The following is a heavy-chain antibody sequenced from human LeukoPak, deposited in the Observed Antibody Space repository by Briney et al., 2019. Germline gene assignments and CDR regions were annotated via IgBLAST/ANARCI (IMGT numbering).Heavy chain of an antibody. J-gene: IGHJ4*02. D-gene: IGHD3-16*02. CDR2: IIPIFGTA. V-gene: IGHV1-69*13. Sequence: GASVKVSCKASGGTFSSYAISWVRQAPGQGLEWMGGIIPIFGTANYAQKFQGRVTITADESTSTAYMELSSLRSEDTAVYYCATDTIRSWTFGGVIANFDYWGQGTLVTVSS. CDR3: ATDTIRSWTFGGVIANFDY. CDR1: GGTFSSYA.